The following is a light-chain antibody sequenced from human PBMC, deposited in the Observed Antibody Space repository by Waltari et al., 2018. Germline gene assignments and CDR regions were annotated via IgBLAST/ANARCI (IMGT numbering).Light chain of an antibody. CDR3: AMYMGSGVWV. J-gene: IGLJ3*02. CDR1: SGSVPSPSS. V-gene: IGLV8-61*01. Sequence: QTVVTQEPSLSVSPGGPVTLPCALTSGSVPSPSSPTWYQPTPGQRPRAGGYKGRSRASGVPDRFSGSSRGNTAGLTITGAQADDEADYYCAMYMGSGVWVFGGGTKLTGL. CDR2: KGR.